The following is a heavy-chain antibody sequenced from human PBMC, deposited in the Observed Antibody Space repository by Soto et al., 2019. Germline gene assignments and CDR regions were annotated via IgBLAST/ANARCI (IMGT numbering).Heavy chain of an antibody. Sequence: PGGSLRLSCAASGFTFSTYAMNWVRQAPGKGLEWVSSISSSGSFRYYADSVKGRFTIFRDNAKNSLYLQMHSLIAQDTAVYYWARWDPGRDGYHLGFQHWGQGTLVTVSS. D-gene: IGHD2-21*01. CDR1: GFTFSTYA. CDR3: ARWDPGRDGYHLGFQH. V-gene: IGHV3-21*04. CDR2: ISSSGSFR. J-gene: IGHJ1*01.